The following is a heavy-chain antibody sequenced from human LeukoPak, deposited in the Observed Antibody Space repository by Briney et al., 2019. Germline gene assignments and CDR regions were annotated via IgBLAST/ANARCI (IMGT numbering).Heavy chain of an antibody. CDR2: ISYDGSNK. CDR3: AREVYGYYYFDY. V-gene: IGHV3-30*03. Sequence: PGGSLRLSCAASGFTFSSYGMHWVRQAPGKGLEWVAVISYDGSNKYYADSVKGRFIISRDNSKNTLYLQMNSLRAEDTALYYCAREVYGYYYFDYWGQGTLVTVSS. J-gene: IGHJ4*02. D-gene: IGHD5-18*01. CDR1: GFTFSSYG.